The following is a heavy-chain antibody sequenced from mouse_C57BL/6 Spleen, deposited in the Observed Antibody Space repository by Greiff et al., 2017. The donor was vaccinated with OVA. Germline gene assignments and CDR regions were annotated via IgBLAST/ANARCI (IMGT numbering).Heavy chain of an antibody. CDR2: ISYDGSN. D-gene: IGHD1-1*01. Sequence: EVQLQESGPGLVKPSQSLSLTCSVTGYSITSGYYWNWIRQFPGNKLEWMGYISYDGSNNYNPSLKNRISITRDTSKNQFFLKLNSVTTEDTATYYCAREDYGSSYVDYWYFDVWGTGTTVTVSS. CDR3: AREDYGSSYVDYWYFDV. V-gene: IGHV3-6*01. CDR1: GYSITSGYY. J-gene: IGHJ1*03.